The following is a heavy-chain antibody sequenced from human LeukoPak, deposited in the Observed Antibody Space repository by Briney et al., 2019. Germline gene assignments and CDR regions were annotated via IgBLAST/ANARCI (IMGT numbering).Heavy chain of an antibody. V-gene: IGHV3-13*01. CDR3: ARVAKERVGGVYYFDY. D-gene: IGHD1-1*01. CDR2: IGTAGDT. CDR1: GFTFSDYD. Sequence: GGSLRLSCAASGFTFSDYDMHWVRQATGKGLEWVSSIGTAGDTYYTGSVKGRFTTSRENAKNSLYLQMNSLRAGDTAVYYCARVAKERVGGVYYFDYWGQGTLVTVSS. J-gene: IGHJ4*02.